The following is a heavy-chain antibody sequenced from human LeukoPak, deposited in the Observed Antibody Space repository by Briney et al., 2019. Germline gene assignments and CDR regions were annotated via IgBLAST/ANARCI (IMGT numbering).Heavy chain of an antibody. V-gene: IGHV4-4*07. D-gene: IGHD4-17*01. Sequence: SETLSLTCTVSGGSISSYYWSWIRQPAGKGLEWIGRIYTSGSTNYNPSLKSRVTMSVDTSKNQFSLKLSSVAAADTAVYYCARWLYGDPPYYYYYMDVWGKGTTVTVSS. J-gene: IGHJ6*03. CDR1: GGSISSYY. CDR2: IYTSGST. CDR3: ARWLYGDPPYYYYYMDV.